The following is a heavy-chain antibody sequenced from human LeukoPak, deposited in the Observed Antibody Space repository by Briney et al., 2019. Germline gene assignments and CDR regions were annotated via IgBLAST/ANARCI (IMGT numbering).Heavy chain of an antibody. CDR2: ISAYNGNT. V-gene: IGHV1-18*01. D-gene: IGHD2-2*01. CDR3: ARAFLDCSSTSCYPLQLLNWFDP. J-gene: IGHJ5*02. Sequence: GASVKVSCKASGYTFTSYGISWVRQAPGQGLEWMGWISAYNGNTNYAQKLQGRVTMTTDTSTSTAYMELRSLRSDDTAVYYCARAFLDCSSTSCYPLQLLNWFDPWGQGTLVTVSS. CDR1: GYTFTSYG.